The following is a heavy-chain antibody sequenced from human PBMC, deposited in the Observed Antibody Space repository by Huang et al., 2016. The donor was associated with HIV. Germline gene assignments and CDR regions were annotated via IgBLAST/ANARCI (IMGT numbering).Heavy chain of an antibody. D-gene: IGHD3-22*01. CDR1: GGSFSGYY. V-gene: IGHV4-34*02. CDR2: INHSGNT. J-gene: IGHJ4*02. CDR3: ARRYNSRRDY. Sequence: QVQLEQCGAGLLKASETLSLTCSVYGGSFSGYYLNWLRQAPGKGLEWVGEINHSGNTNYNPSLKSRVNMSVDTSKSQFSLYLTSLSAADTGTYFCARRYNSRRDYWGRGTLVTVHS.